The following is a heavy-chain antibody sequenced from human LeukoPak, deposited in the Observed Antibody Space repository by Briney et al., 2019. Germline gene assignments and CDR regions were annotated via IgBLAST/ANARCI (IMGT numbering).Heavy chain of an antibody. J-gene: IGHJ4*02. CDR1: GFTFSTYG. V-gene: IGHV3-23*01. CDR2: ISSRGGST. D-gene: IGHD4-23*01. CDR3: AKRSDYGGNWNYFDY. Sequence: TGGSLRLSCAASGFTFSTYGMSWVRHAPGKGLEWVSAISSRGGSTYYADSVKGRFTISRDNSKNTLHLQMNSLRADDTAVYYCAKRSDYGGNWNYFDYWGQGTPVTVSS.